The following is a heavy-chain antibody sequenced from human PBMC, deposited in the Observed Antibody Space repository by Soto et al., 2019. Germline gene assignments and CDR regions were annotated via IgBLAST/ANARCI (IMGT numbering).Heavy chain of an antibody. CDR3: ARDLRSWTEGGMDV. J-gene: IGHJ6*02. CDR1: GGSISSGGYY. Sequence: QVQLQESGPGLVKPSQTLSLTCTVSGGSISSGGYYWSWIRQHPGKGLEWIGYIYYSGSTYYNPSLKSRVTISVDTSKNQFSLKRSSVTAADTAVYYCARDLRSWTEGGMDVWGQGTTVTVSS. CDR2: IYYSGST. V-gene: IGHV4-31*03. D-gene: IGHD1-26*01.